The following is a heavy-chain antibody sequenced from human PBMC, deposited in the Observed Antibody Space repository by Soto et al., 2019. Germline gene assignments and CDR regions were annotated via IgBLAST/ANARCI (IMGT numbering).Heavy chain of an antibody. D-gene: IGHD3-22*01. CDR3: ARELLFYDSDGFSWDDAFDI. CDR2: IYQSGST. Sequence: LTCAVSGGSLSSSAYSWSWIRQPPGKGLEWIGFIYQSGSTYYNPSLKSRVTMSLDRPKNQFSLKLSSVTAADTAVYYCARELLFYDSDGFSWDDAFDIWGQGTMVT. V-gene: IGHV4-30-2*01. CDR1: GGSLSSSAYS. J-gene: IGHJ3*02.